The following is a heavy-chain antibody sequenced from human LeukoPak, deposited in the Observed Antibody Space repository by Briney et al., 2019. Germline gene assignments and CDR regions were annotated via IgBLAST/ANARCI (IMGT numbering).Heavy chain of an antibody. CDR3: TTLTMNSGYDVWPFDY. CDR2: IKSKTDGGTT. D-gene: IGHD5-12*01. V-gene: IGHV3-15*01. CDR1: GFTFSNAW. J-gene: IGHJ4*02. Sequence: GGSLRLSCAASGFTFSNAWMSWVRQAPGKGLEWVGRIKSKTDGGTTDYAAPVKGRFTISRDDSKNTLCLQMNSLKTEDTAVYYCTTLTMNSGYDVWPFDYWGQGTLVTVSS.